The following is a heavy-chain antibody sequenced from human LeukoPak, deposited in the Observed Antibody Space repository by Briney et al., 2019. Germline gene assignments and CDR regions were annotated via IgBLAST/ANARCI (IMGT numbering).Heavy chain of an antibody. Sequence: ASVKVSCKASGYTFTSYYMHWVRQAPGQGLEWMGIINPSGGSTSYAQKFLGRVTMTRDTSTSTVYMELSSLRSEDTAVYYCARDLVPDTAMVTVGVGYWGQGTLVTVSS. CDR2: INPSGGST. CDR3: ARDLVPDTAMVTVGVGY. J-gene: IGHJ4*02. D-gene: IGHD5-18*01. V-gene: IGHV1-46*01. CDR1: GYTFTSYY.